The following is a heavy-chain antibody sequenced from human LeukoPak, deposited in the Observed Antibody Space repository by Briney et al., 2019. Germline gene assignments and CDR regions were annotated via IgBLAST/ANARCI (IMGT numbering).Heavy chain of an antibody. V-gene: IGHV3-21*06. Sequence: GGSLRLSCAASGFTLSRFNMSWVRQAPGKGLEWVSFISLSGSYMYYADSVKGRFTITRDNAKNSLYLQMDSLRGEDTAVYYCARENILEDTSTVDYWGQGTPVTVSS. CDR2: ISLSGSYM. D-gene: IGHD5-12*01. J-gene: IGHJ4*02. CDR1: GFTLSRFN. CDR3: ARENILEDTSTVDY.